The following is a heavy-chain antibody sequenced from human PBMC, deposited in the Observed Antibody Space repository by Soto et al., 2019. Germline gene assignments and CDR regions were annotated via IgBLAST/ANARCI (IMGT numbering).Heavy chain of an antibody. CDR2: IYPGDSDT. CDR1: GYSFTSYL. Sequence: PGESLKISCKGSGYSFTSYLIGWVRQMPGKGLEWMGIIYPGDSDTRYSPSFQGQVTISADKSISTAYLQWSSLKASDTAMYYCARIIRYYDFWSGYYDPRDAFDIWGQGTMVTVSS. J-gene: IGHJ3*02. CDR3: ARIIRYYDFWSGYYDPRDAFDI. V-gene: IGHV5-51*01. D-gene: IGHD3-3*01.